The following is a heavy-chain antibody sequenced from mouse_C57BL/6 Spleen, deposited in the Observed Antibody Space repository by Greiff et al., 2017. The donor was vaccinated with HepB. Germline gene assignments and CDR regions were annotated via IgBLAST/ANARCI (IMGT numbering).Heavy chain of an antibody. Sequence: QVQLQQPGAELVKPGASVKLSCKASGYTFTSYWMQWVKQRPGQGLEWIGEIDPSDSYTNYNQKFKGKATLTVDTSSSTADMQLSSLTSEDSAVYYCARRGWLPCDYWGQGTTLTVSS. V-gene: IGHV1-50*01. CDR2: IDPSDSYT. CDR1: GYTFTSYW. CDR3: ARRGWLPCDY. J-gene: IGHJ2*01. D-gene: IGHD2-2*01.